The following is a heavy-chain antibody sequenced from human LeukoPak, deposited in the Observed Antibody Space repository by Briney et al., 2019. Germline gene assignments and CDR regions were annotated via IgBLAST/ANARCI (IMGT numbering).Heavy chain of an antibody. V-gene: IGHV1-69*05. CDR3: AIREYDILTGYYETPTDY. CDR2: IIPIFGTA. Sequence: SVKVSCKASGGTFSSYAISWVRQAPGQGLEWMGRIIPIFGTANYAQKFQGRVTITTDESTSTAYMELSSLRSEDTAVYYCAIREYDILTGYYETPTDYWGQGTLVTVSS. D-gene: IGHD3-9*01. J-gene: IGHJ4*02. CDR1: GGTFSSYA.